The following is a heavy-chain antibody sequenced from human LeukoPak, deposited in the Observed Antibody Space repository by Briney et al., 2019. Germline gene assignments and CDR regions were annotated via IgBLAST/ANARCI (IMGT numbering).Heavy chain of an antibody. J-gene: IGHJ4*02. CDR2: INHSGST. V-gene: IGHV4-34*01. Sequence: PSETLSLTCAVYGGSFSGYYWSWIRQPPGKGLEWIGEINHSGSTNYNPSLKSRVTISVDTSKNQFSLKLSSVTAADTAVYYCARIRWGSGYAQLDYWGQGTLVTVSP. CDR1: GGSFSGYY. D-gene: IGHD3-22*01. CDR3: ARIRWGSGYAQLDY.